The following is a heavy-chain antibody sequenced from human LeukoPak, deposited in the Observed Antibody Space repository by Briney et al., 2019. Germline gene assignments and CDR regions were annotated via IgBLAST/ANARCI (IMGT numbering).Heavy chain of an antibody. Sequence: GGSLRLSCAASRFTFSSYWMSWVRQAPGKGLEWVANIKQDGSEKYYVDSVKGRFTISRDNAKNSLALQMNSLRAEDTAVYYCGIVVEVAGGPDYWGQGTLVTVS. D-gene: IGHD2-15*01. J-gene: IGHJ4*02. V-gene: IGHV3-7*01. CDR2: IKQDGSEK. CDR3: GIVVEVAGGPDY. CDR1: RFTFSSYW.